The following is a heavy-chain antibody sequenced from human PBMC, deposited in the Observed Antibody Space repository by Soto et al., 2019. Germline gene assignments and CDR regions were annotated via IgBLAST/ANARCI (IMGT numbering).Heavy chain of an antibody. CDR2: IYYSGST. CDR1: GGSISSGDYY. CDR3: ARRSSSSLGSLFDP. V-gene: IGHV4-30-4*01. Sequence: SETLSLTCTVSGGSISSGDYYWSWIRQPPGKGLEWIGYIYYSGSTYYNPSLRSRVTISVDTSKNQFSLKLSSVTAADTAVYYCARRSSSSLGSLFDPWGRGILVTVSS. D-gene: IGHD6-6*01. J-gene: IGHJ5*02.